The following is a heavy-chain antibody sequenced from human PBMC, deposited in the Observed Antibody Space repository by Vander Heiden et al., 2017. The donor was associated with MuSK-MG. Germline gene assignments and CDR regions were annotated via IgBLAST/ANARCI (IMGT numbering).Heavy chain of an antibody. Sequence: QVQLQESGPGLVKPSQTLSLTCTVSGGSISSAGYYWSWIRQHPGKGLEWIGYIYYTGSTYHNPALKSRVTISVDTSKNQFSLKLSSVTAADTAVYYCARACSSLMNWFDPWGQGALVTVSS. J-gene: IGHJ5*02. CDR1: GGSISSAGYY. V-gene: IGHV4-31*03. CDR2: IYYTGST. D-gene: IGHD6-6*01. CDR3: ARACSSLMNWFDP.